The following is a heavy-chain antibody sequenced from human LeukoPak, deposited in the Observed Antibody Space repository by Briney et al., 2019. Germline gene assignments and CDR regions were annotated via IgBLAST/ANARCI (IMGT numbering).Heavy chain of an antibody. D-gene: IGHD6-19*01. CDR1: GGTFSSYA. J-gene: IGHJ4*02. V-gene: IGHV1-2*02. CDR2: INPNSGGT. Sequence: ASVKVSCKASGGTFSSYAISWVRQAPGQGLEWMGWINPNSGGTNYAQKFQGRVTMTRDTSISTAYMELSRLRSDDTAVYYCARVSSGWYGEIDYWGQGTLVTVSS. CDR3: ARVSSGWYGEIDY.